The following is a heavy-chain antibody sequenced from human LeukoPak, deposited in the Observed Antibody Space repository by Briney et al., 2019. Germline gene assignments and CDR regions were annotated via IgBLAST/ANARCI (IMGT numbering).Heavy chain of an antibody. CDR3: AKPVIPSAYQGTYYMDV. D-gene: IGHD3-16*01. CDR2: IRHDESKT. J-gene: IGHJ6*03. Sequence: GGSLRLSCAASGLIFSSYGMHWVRQAPGEGLEWVAYIRHDESKTYYADSVKGRFTISRDNSKNTLYLQMHSLRAEDTALYYCAKPVIPSAYQGTYYMDVWGKGTTVTVSS. CDR1: GLIFSSYG. V-gene: IGHV3-30*02.